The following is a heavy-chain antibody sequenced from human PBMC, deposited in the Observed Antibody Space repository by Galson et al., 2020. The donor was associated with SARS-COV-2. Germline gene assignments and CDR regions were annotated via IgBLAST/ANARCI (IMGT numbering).Heavy chain of an antibody. D-gene: IGHD3-22*01. Sequence: GESLKISCSASGFTFSTYGMHWVRQAPGKGLEYVSAISSNGVSTDYADSVKGRFSISRDNSKNTVYLQMSSLRTEDTAVYYCVKDNGYYDSSGYSDHFDYWGQGTLVTVSS. CDR3: VKDNGYYDSSGYSDHFDY. CDR1: GFTFSTYG. J-gene: IGHJ4*02. V-gene: IGHV3-64D*06. CDR2: ISSNGVST.